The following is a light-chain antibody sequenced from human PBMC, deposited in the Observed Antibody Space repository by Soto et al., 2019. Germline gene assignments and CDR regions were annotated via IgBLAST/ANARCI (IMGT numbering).Light chain of an antibody. CDR2: GNT. CDR1: SSSIGAGYA. CDR3: QSYDNSLSDVI. J-gene: IGLJ2*01. Sequence: QSVLTQPPSMSGAPGQRVTISCTGSSSSIGAGYAVHWYQQLPGTVPKLLIYGNTNRPSGVPDRFSGSKSGTSASLVITGLQAEDEGDYYCQSYDNSLSDVIFGGGTKLTVL. V-gene: IGLV1-40*01.